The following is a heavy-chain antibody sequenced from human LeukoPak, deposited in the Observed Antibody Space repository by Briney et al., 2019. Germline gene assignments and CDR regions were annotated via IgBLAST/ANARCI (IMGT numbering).Heavy chain of an antibody. D-gene: IGHD6-13*01. V-gene: IGHV1-46*01. Sequence: ASVKVSCKASGYTFTSYYMHWVRQAPGQGLEWMGIINPSGGSTSYAQKFQGRVTMTEDTSTDTAYMELSSLRSEDTAVYYCATGRSWGWYFDYWGQGTLVTVSS. CDR3: ATGRSWGWYFDY. J-gene: IGHJ4*02. CDR1: GYTFTSYY. CDR2: INPSGGST.